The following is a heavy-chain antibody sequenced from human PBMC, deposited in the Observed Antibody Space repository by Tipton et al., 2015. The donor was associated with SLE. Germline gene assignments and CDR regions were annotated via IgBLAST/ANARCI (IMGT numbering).Heavy chain of an antibody. Sequence: TLSLTCAVYGGSFSGYYWSWIRQPPGKGLEWIGEINHSGSTNYSPSLKSRVTISIDTSKNQFSLKLSSVTAADTAVYYCARDLPLAYWGQGTLITDSP. CDR3: ARDLPLAY. CDR1: GGSFSGYY. J-gene: IGHJ4*02. V-gene: IGHV4-34*01. D-gene: IGHD5/OR15-5a*01. CDR2: INHSGST.